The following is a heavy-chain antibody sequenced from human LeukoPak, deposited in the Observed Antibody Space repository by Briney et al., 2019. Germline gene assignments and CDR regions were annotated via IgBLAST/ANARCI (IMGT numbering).Heavy chain of an antibody. CDR1: GFTFSSYA. J-gene: IGHJ4*02. CDR3: AKDRRLGELSLSYFDY. Sequence: PGGSLRLSCAASGFTFSSYAMSWVRQAPGKGLEWVSAISGSGGSTYYADSVKGRFTISRGNSKNTLYLQMNSLRAEDTAVYYCAKDRRLGELSLSYFDYWGQGTLVTVSS. CDR2: ISGSGGST. V-gene: IGHV3-23*01. D-gene: IGHD3-16*02.